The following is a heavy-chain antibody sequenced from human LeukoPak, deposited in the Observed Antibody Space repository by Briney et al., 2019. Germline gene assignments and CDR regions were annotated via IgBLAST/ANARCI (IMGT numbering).Heavy chain of an antibody. V-gene: IGHV3-21*01. CDR2: ISSSSSYI. CDR1: GFTFSSYS. Sequence: GGSLRLSCGASGFTFSSYSMNWVRQAPGKGLEWASSISSSSSYIYYADSVKGRFTISRDNAKNSLYLQMNSLRAEDTAVYYCARDSLGYCSGGSCQSGYDYWGQGTLVTVSS. D-gene: IGHD2-15*01. J-gene: IGHJ4*02. CDR3: ARDSLGYCSGGSCQSGYDY.